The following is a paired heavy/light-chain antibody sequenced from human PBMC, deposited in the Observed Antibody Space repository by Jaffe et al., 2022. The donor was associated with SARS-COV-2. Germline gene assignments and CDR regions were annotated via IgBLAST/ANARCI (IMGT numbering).Heavy chain of an antibody. CDR3: ARTPKTLYHAYYNFGMDV. CDR1: GLNVSSNY. CDR2: TYDGGHT. Sequence: EEQLVESGGGLVQPGGSLRLSCVASGLNVSSNYMSWVRQAPGKGLEWVSVTYDGGHTYSVDSVKGRFTISTDNSKNTLYLQMDSLRAEDTAVYYCARTPKTLYHAYYNFGMDVWGQGTTVTVSS. J-gene: IGHJ6*02. D-gene: IGHD2-2*02. V-gene: IGHV3-53*01.
Light chain of an antibody. J-gene: IGKJ2*01. CDR1: QRVRGNF. CDR2: GTS. CDR3: QQYASSPGT. V-gene: IGKV3-20*01. Sequence: EIVLTQSPGTLSLSPGERATLSCRASQRVRGNFLAWYQQRPGQAPRLLISGTSNRATGIPDRFSGSGSGTDFTLTISRLEPEDLAMYHCQQYASSPGTFGQGTKLEIK.